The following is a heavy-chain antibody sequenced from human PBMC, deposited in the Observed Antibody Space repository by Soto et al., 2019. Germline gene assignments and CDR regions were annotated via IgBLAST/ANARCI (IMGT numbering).Heavy chain of an antibody. CDR3: ARGRSSVPDRRGIGYYGLDV. V-gene: IGHV4-34*01. Sequence: QVQLQQWGAEVLKPSETLSLTCVVNGGSFSGYYWSWIRQSPGKGLEWIGEINDSGITDSNPSLERQVTISVDMSKNQFSLSLKSVTAADSAVYHCARGRSSVPDRRGIGYYGLDVWGQGTTVTVSS. D-gene: IGHD6-6*01. J-gene: IGHJ6*02. CDR2: INDSGIT. CDR1: GGSFSGYY.